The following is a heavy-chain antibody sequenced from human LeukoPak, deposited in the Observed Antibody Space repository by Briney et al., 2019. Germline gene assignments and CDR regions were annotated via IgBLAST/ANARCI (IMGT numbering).Heavy chain of an antibody. V-gene: IGHV4-59*08. Sequence: SETLSLTCAVYGGSFSGYYWSWIRQPPGKGLEWIGYISYSGSTNFNPSLRSRVTISVDTSKNYFSLKLSSVTAADTAVYYCARHGGRGYSGYDIEYFQHWGQGTLVTVSS. J-gene: IGHJ1*01. CDR1: GGSFSGYY. D-gene: IGHD5-12*01. CDR3: ARHGGRGYSGYDIEYFQH. CDR2: ISYSGST.